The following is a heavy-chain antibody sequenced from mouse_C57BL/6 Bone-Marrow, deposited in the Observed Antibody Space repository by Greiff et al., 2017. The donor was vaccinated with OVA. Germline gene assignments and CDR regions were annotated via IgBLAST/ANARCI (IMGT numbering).Heavy chain of an antibody. Sequence: QVQLQQSGPELVKPGASVKISCKASGYAFSSSWMNWVKQRPGKGLEWIGRIYPGDGDTNYNGKFKGKATLTADKSSSTAYMQLSSLTSEDSAVYFCARPIYGSSYEFAYWGQGTLVTVSA. CDR3: ARPIYGSSYEFAY. CDR2: IYPGDGDT. CDR1: GYAFSSSW. V-gene: IGHV1-82*01. J-gene: IGHJ3*01. D-gene: IGHD1-1*01.